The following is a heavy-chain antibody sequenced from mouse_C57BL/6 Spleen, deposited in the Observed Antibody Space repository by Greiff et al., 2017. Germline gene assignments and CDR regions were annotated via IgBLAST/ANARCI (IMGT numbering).Heavy chain of an antibody. CDR3: ARPTVVANWYFDV. D-gene: IGHD1-1*01. CDR2: INPNNGGT. V-gene: IGHV1-18*01. Sequence: EVKLMESGPELVKPGASVKIPCKASGYTFTDYNMDWVKQSHGKSLEWIGDINPNNGGTIYNQKFKGKATLTVDKSSSTAYMELRSLTSEDTAVYYCARPTVVANWYFDVWGTGTTVTVSS. CDR1: GYTFTDYN. J-gene: IGHJ1*03.